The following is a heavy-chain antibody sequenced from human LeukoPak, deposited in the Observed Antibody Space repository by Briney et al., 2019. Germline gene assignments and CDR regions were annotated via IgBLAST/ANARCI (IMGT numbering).Heavy chain of an antibody. CDR1: EFTFSSYA. D-gene: IGHD2/OR15-2a*01. CDR2: ISYDGSNK. Sequence: GGSLRLSRAASEFTFSSYAMHWVRQAPGKGLEWVAVISYDGSNKYYADSVKGRFTISRDNYKNTLYLEMNSLRAEDTAVYYCAREREYARYFDYWGQGTLVTVSS. V-gene: IGHV3-30-3*01. CDR3: AREREYARYFDY. J-gene: IGHJ4*02.